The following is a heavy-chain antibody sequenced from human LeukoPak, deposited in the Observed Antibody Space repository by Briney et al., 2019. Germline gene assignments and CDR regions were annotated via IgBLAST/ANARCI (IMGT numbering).Heavy chain of an antibody. J-gene: IGHJ4*02. CDR3: ARVEYYYDSSGYYGY. D-gene: IGHD3-22*01. CDR2: MNPNSGNT. Sequence: GASVKVSCKASGYTFTSCDINWVRQATGQGLEWMGWMNPNSGNTGYGQSFQGRITMTRDISIGTAYMELSSLRSEDTAVYYCARVEYYYDSSGYYGYWGQGTLVTVSS. V-gene: IGHV1-8*01. CDR1: GYTFTSCD.